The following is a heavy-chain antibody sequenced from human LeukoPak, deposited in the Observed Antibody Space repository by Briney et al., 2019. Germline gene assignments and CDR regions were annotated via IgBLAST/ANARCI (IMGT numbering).Heavy chain of an antibody. V-gene: IGHV4-59*08. CDR2: IYDSGST. Sequence: PSETLSLTCTVSGGSISGYYWTWIRQPPGKGLEWIGYIYDSGSTNQNPSLKSRVTISLDTSKNQFSLKLSSVTAADTAVYYCARRVDIAVAGGSYYFDYWGQGTLVTVSS. D-gene: IGHD6-19*01. CDR1: GGSISGYY. J-gene: IGHJ4*02. CDR3: ARRVDIAVAGGSYYFDY.